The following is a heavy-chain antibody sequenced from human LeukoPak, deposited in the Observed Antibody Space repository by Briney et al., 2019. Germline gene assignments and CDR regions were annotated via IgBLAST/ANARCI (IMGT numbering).Heavy chain of an antibody. D-gene: IGHD3-10*01. CDR1: GFTFSNYA. CDR3: AKDGYYYGSGSYRVGPFDY. CDR2: ISWNSGSI. Sequence: GGSLRLSCVASGFTFSNYAMSWVRQAPGKGLEWVSGISWNSGSIGYADSVKGRFTISRDNAKNSLYLQMNSLRAEDTALYYCAKDGYYYGSGSYRVGPFDYWGQGTLVTVSS. J-gene: IGHJ4*02. V-gene: IGHV3-9*01.